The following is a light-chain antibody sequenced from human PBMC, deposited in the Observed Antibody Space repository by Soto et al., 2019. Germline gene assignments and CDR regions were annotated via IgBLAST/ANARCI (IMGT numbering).Light chain of an antibody. V-gene: IGLV2-14*01. J-gene: IGLJ2*01. CDR1: DSDVGGYNY. Sequence: QSVLTQPASVSGSPGQSITISCTGTDSDVGGYNYVSWYQQHPGKAPKLMIYGVSNRPSGVSNRFSGSKSGNTASLTISGLQAEDEANYYCSSFTSSSTPHVVFGGGTKLTVL. CDR2: GVS. CDR3: SSFTSSSTPHVV.